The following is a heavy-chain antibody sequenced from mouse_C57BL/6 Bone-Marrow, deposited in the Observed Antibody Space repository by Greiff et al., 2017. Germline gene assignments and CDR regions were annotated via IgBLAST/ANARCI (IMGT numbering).Heavy chain of an antibody. J-gene: IGHJ3*01. D-gene: IGHD2-1*01. Sequence: QVQLQQPGAELVKPGASVKLSCKASGYTFTSYWMQWVKQRPGQGLEWIGEIDPSDSYTNYNQKFKGKATLTVDTSSSTAYMQLSSLTSEGSAVYYCARDYGNRAYWGQGTLVTVSA. CDR1: GYTFTSYW. V-gene: IGHV1-50*01. CDR3: ARDYGNRAY. CDR2: IDPSDSYT.